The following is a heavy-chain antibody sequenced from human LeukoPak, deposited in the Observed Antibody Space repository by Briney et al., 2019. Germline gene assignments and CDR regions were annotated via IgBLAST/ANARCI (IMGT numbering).Heavy chain of an antibody. CDR1: GGSISSGGYY. V-gene: IGHV4-30-2*01. Sequence: SETLSLTCTVSGGSISSGGYYWSWIRQPPGKGLELIGYIYHSGSTYYNPSLKSRVTISVDRSKNQFSLKLSSVTAADTAVYYCARVGDAFDIWGQGTMVTVSS. J-gene: IGHJ3*02. CDR3: ARVGDAFDI. CDR2: IYHSGST.